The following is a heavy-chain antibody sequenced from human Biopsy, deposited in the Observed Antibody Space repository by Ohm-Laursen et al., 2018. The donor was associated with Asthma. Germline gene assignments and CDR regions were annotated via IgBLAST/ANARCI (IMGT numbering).Heavy chain of an antibody. J-gene: IGHJ4*02. CDR2: IYYSGST. D-gene: IGHD3-22*01. Sequence: TLSLTWTVSYGSITSGGYYWTWIRQHPGTGLEWIGFIYYSGSTYYNPSLKSRVSISIDTSKNQFSLKLSSVTAADTAVYYCARAQDYYDSRGYYRSFDYWGQGTLVTVSS. CDR1: YGSITSGGYY. V-gene: IGHV4-31*02. CDR3: ARAQDYYDSRGYYRSFDY.